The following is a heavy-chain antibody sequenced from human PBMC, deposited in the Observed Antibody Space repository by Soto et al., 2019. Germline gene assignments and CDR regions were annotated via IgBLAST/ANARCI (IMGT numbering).Heavy chain of an antibody. Sequence: QLQLQESGSGLVKPSQTLSLTCAVSGGSISSGGYSWSWIRQPPGKGLEWIGYIYHSGSTYYNPSVKSRVTISVDRSKNQFSLKLSSVTAADTAVYYCARAHGSGWGAFDIWGQGTMVTVSS. V-gene: IGHV4-30-2*01. CDR2: IYHSGST. CDR1: GGSISSGGYS. CDR3: ARAHGSGWGAFDI. D-gene: IGHD3-10*01. J-gene: IGHJ3*02.